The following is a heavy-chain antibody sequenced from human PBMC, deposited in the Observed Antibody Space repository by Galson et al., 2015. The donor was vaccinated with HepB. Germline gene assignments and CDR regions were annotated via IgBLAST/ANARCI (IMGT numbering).Heavy chain of an antibody. CDR1: GYSFTSYW. CDR2: IDPSDSYT. J-gene: IGHJ4*02. D-gene: IGHD6-19*01. Sequence: QSGAEVKKPGESLKISCKGSGYSFTSYWIGWVRQMPGKGLEWMGMIDPSDSYTNYSPSFQGHVTISADKSISTAYLQWSSLKASDTAMYYCARRGTYSSGWYSISHDFDYWGQGTLVTVSS. V-gene: IGHV5-10-1*01. CDR3: ARRGTYSSGWYSISHDFDY.